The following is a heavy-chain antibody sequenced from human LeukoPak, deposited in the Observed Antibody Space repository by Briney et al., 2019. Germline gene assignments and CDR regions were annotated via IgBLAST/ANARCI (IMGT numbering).Heavy chain of an antibody. Sequence: GGSLRLSCAASGFTFSSYWMNWVRQPPGKGLEWVANIMGDGSEKYYVDSVKGRFTISRDNAKNSLYLQMNSLRAEDTAVYYCARDPSRGYSYGYGDSWGQGSLVIVSS. CDR2: IMGDGSEK. J-gene: IGHJ4*02. V-gene: IGHV3-7*01. CDR3: ARDPSRGYSYGYGDS. CDR1: GFTFSSYW. D-gene: IGHD5-18*01.